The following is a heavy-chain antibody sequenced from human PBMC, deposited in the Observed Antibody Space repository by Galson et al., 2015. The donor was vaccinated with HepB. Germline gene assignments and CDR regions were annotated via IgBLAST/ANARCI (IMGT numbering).Heavy chain of an antibody. CDR2: IHASGRT. Sequence: TLSLTCTVSGASISSGSFYWTWIRQPAGKGLEWVGRIHASGRTNYNPSLQSRLTMSVDTSKNQFSLNLSSVTAADTAMYYCARSGPFYDFWSGPTDYFDSWGQGILVTVSS. D-gene: IGHD3-3*01. CDR3: ARSGPFYDFWSGPTDYFDS. CDR1: GASISSGSFY. J-gene: IGHJ4*02. V-gene: IGHV4-61*02.